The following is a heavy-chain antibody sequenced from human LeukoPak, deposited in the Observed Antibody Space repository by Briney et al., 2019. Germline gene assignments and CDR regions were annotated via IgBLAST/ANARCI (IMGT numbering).Heavy chain of an antibody. CDR2: TRYDGTNK. CDR3: AKDSGVGMATTFSILDI. CDR1: GFTFSSYG. Sequence: PGGSLRLSCTASGFTFSSYGMYWVRQAPGKGLEWVAFTRYDGTNKYYADSVKGRFTISRDNSKNTLYLQMDSLRTEDTAVYYCAKDSGVGMATTFSILDIWGQGTVVTVSS. V-gene: IGHV3-30*02. D-gene: IGHD5-24*01. J-gene: IGHJ3*02.